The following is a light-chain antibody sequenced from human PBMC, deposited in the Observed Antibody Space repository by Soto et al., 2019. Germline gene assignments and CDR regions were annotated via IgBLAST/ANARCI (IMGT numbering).Light chain of an antibody. J-gene: IGKJ3*01. V-gene: IGKV1-39*01. CDR1: QSISSY. CDR3: QHSYSTPFT. Sequence: DIQMTQSPSSLCASVGDRVTITCRASQSISSYLNWYQQKPGKAPKLLIYAASSLQSGVPSRFSGSGSGTAFTLTISSLQPEDFAAYFCQHSYSTPFTFGPGTKVHIK. CDR2: AAS.